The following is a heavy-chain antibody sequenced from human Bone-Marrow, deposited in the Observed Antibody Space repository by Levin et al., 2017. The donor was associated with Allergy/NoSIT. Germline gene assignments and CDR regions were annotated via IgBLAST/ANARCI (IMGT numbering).Heavy chain of an antibody. Sequence: PGGSLRLSCAASGFRFNDYAMSWVRQAPGKGLEWVSAISGSGGPTYYADSVKGRFTLSRDNSKNTLYLQMNSLSAEDTDVYFCAKDRGKGAASRPTSWGQGTLVTVSS. J-gene: IGHJ5*02. CDR1: GFRFNDYA. D-gene: IGHD6-13*01. CDR3: AKDRGKGAASRPTS. V-gene: IGHV3-23*01. CDR2: ISGSGGPT.